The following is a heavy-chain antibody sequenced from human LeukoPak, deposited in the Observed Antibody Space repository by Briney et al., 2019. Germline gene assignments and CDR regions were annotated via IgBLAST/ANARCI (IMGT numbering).Heavy chain of an antibody. D-gene: IGHD6-19*01. CDR1: GFTFSNYW. CDR2: IHSDGSST. J-gene: IGHJ4*02. V-gene: IGHV3-74*01. Sequence: GGSLRLSCAASGFTFSNYWMHWVRQAPGKGLVWVSRIHSDGSSTTSADSVKGRFTISRDNAENTLYLQMNSLRAEDTAVYYCAREGHSSGWYPFDYWGQGTLVTVSS. CDR3: AREGHSSGWYPFDY.